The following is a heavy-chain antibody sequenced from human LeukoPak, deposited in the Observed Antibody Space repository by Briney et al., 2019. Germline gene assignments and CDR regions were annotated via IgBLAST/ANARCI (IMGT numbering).Heavy chain of an antibody. Sequence: PGGSLRLSCAASGFTFSSYDMHWVRQATGKGLEWVSAIGTAGDTYYPGSVKGRFTISRENAENSLYLQMNSLRAGDTAVYYCARGFLDGYSSSWYWFFYDYWAREPWSPSPQ. CDR3: ARGFLDGYSSSWYWFFYDY. CDR2: IGTAGDT. D-gene: IGHD6-13*01. V-gene: IGHV3-13*01. J-gene: IGHJ4*02. CDR1: GFTFSSYD.